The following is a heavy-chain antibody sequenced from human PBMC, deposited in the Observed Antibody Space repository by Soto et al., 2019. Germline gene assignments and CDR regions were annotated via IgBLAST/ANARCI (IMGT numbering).Heavy chain of an antibody. CDR3: ADPVPAATHYDYYDMDV. V-gene: IGHV3-23*01. CDR2: ISNSGDTI. Sequence: EVQLLESGGGLVQPGGSLRLSCVASGFTFSYYTMSWVRQAPGKGLEWVSGISNSGDTIYYADSVKGRFTISRDNFKNAVYLQMNSLRADDMAVSYCADPVPAATHYDYYDMDVWGQGTTVTVSS. J-gene: IGHJ6*02. CDR1: GFTFSYYT. D-gene: IGHD2-2*01.